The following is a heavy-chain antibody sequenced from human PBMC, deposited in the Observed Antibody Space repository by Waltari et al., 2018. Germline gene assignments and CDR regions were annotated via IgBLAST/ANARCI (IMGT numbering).Heavy chain of an antibody. D-gene: IGHD3-3*01. V-gene: IGHV1-18*01. CDR2: ISAYNGNT. CDR1: GYTFTSYG. Sequence: QVQLVQSGAEVKKPGASVKVSCKASGYTFTSYGISWVRQAPGQGLEWMGWISAYNGNTNYAQKRQGRVTMTTDTSTSTAYMELRSLRSDDTAVYYCAREQPTTIFGVVIPSSYGMDVWGQGTTVTVSS. J-gene: IGHJ6*02. CDR3: AREQPTTIFGVVIPSSYGMDV.